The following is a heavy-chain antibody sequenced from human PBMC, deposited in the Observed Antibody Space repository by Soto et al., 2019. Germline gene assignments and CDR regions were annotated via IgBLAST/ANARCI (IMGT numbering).Heavy chain of an antibody. CDR1: GFTFSHYV. CDR2: ISHDASNK. J-gene: IGHJ5*02. CDR3: ARESRFLEWLSLNWFDP. V-gene: IGHV3-30-3*01. D-gene: IGHD3-3*01. Sequence: GGSLRLSCAASGFTFSHYVLHWVRQAPGKGLEWVGLISHDASNKGFADSVRGRFTISRDNSKNTLSLQMDSLRDEDTAVYYCARESRFLEWLSLNWFDPWGQGTMGTVSS.